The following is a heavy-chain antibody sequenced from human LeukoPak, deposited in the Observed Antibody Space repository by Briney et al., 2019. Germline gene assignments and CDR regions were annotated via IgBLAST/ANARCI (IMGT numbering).Heavy chain of an antibody. Sequence: GGSLRLSCAASGFTFSSYAMNWVRQAPGKGLEWISSITSTATYIYYADSVKGRFTISRDNTKNSLYLQMNSLRAEDTAVYFCARVAGGKFHLDYWGQGTQVTVSS. D-gene: IGHD6-13*01. CDR1: GFTFSSYA. J-gene: IGHJ4*02. CDR3: ARVAGGKFHLDY. CDR2: ITSTATYI. V-gene: IGHV3-21*01.